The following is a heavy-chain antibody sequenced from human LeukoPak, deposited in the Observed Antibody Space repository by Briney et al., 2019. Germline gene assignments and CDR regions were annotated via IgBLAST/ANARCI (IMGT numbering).Heavy chain of an antibody. Sequence: GRSLRLSCTASGFNFGDYAMTWVRQAPGKGLEWVGFIRSKAYGGTAEYAASVKGRLTISRDDSKSIAYMQMNSLKIEDTALYYCTKGWSYFASWGQGTLVTVSS. CDR1: GFNFGDYA. CDR2: IRSKAYGGTA. J-gene: IGHJ4*02. V-gene: IGHV3-49*04. D-gene: IGHD1-26*01. CDR3: TKGWSYFAS.